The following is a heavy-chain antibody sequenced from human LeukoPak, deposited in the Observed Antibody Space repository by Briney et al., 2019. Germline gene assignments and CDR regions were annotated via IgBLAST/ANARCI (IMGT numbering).Heavy chain of an antibody. J-gene: IGHJ1*01. CDR3: AKSWGRNHGYFQH. Sequence: GGPLRLSCAASGFTFSRYGMHWVRQAPGKGLEWVAFIRYDESNKFYADSVKGRFTVSRDNSKNTLYLQMNSLRAEDTAVYYCAKSWGRNHGYFQHWGQGTLVTVSS. D-gene: IGHD1-14*01. V-gene: IGHV3-30*02. CDR1: GFTFSRYG. CDR2: IRYDESNK.